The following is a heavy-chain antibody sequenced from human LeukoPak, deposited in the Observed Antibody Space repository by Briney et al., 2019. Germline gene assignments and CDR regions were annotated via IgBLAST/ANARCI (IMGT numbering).Heavy chain of an antibody. CDR3: ARGSGSYSGYYYYYGMDV. D-gene: IGHD1-26*01. V-gene: IGHV1-2*02. Sequence: GASVKVSCKASEYTFTDYYIHWMRQAPGQGLEWMGWINCKSGATSYAQKFRGRVTMTKDRPIRTAYMELSRLKSDDTAVYYCARGSGSYSGYYYYYGMDVWGQGTTVTVSS. CDR1: EYTFTDYY. J-gene: IGHJ6*02. CDR2: INCKSGAT.